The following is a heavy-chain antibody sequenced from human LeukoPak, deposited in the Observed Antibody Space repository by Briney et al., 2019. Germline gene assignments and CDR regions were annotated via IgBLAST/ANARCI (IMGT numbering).Heavy chain of an antibody. Sequence: SETLSLTCTVSGGSISSYYWSWIRQPPGKGLEWIGYIYNSGSTNYNPSLKSRVTISVDRSKNQFSLKLSSVTAADTAVYYCAREGAPSGWFDPWGQGTLVTVSS. CDR2: IYNSGST. CDR3: AREGAPSGWFDP. CDR1: GGSISSYY. J-gene: IGHJ5*02. V-gene: IGHV4-59*12. D-gene: IGHD1-26*01.